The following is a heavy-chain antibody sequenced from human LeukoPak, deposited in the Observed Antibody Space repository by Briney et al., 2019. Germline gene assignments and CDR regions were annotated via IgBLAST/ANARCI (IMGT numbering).Heavy chain of an antibody. D-gene: IGHD5-12*01. Sequence: GSLRLSCAASGFTVSSNYMSWVRQAPGKGLEWVSVIYSGGSTYYADSVKGRFTISRDNSKNTLYLQINSLRAEDTAVYYCARDPGSDYAVYAFDIWGQGTMVTVSS. CDR1: GFTVSSNY. J-gene: IGHJ3*02. CDR3: ARDPGSDYAVYAFDI. CDR2: IYSGGST. V-gene: IGHV3-66*01.